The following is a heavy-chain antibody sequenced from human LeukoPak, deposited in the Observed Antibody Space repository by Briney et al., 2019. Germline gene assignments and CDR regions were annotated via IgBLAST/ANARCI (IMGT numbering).Heavy chain of an antibody. J-gene: IGHJ6*03. D-gene: IGHD2-2*01. Sequence: PSETLSLTCAVYGGSFNDYYWNWIRQPPGKGLEWIGEINLRGSTTYNPSLKSRVTISLDESKNQFSLKLSSVTAADTAVYFCARGGRYMSASWSRSVYYYMDVWGKGTTVTVSS. CDR2: INLRGST. CDR3: ARGGRYMSASWSRSVYYYMDV. V-gene: IGHV4-34*01. CDR1: GGSFNDYY.